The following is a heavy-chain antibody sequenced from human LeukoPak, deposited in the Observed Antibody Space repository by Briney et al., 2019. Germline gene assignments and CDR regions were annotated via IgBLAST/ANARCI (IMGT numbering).Heavy chain of an antibody. J-gene: IGHJ4*02. CDR2: ISSSSSYI. Sequence: PGGSLRLSCAASGFTFSSHSMNWVRQAPGKGLEWVSSISSSSSYIYYADSVKGRFTISRDNAKNSLYLQMNSLRAEDTAVYYCARGSSFTYYYDSSGYMVDYWGQGTLVTVSS. CDR3: ARGSSFTYYYDSSGYMVDY. D-gene: IGHD3-22*01. CDR1: GFTFSSHS. V-gene: IGHV3-21*01.